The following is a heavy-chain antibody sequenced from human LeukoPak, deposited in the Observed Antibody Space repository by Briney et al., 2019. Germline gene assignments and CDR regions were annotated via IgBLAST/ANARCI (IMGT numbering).Heavy chain of an antibody. CDR3: ANGGGAATGRSVPWFDP. D-gene: IGHD3-16*01. Sequence: PGGSLRLSCAASGFTFSSYAMSWVRQAPGQGLEWVSAISGSGGSTYYADSVKGRFTISRDNSKNTLYLQMNSLRAEDTAVYYCANGGGAATGRSVPWFDPWGQGTLVTVSS. J-gene: IGHJ5*02. CDR2: ISGSGGST. CDR1: GFTFSSYA. V-gene: IGHV3-23*01.